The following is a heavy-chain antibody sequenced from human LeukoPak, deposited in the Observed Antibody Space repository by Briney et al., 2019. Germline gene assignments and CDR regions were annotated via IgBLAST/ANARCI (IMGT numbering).Heavy chain of an antibody. CDR2: INPGGGTT. J-gene: IGHJ4*02. V-gene: IGHV1-46*01. CDR1: GYTFTSCY. D-gene: IGHD5-18*01. CDR3: ARSLHRRGYSYGDY. Sequence: ASVKVSCKSSGYTFTSCYMRWVRQAPGQGLDWMGIINPGGGTTTYAQKFQGRVTMTRDTSTSTVYMELSSLRSEDTAVYYCARSLHRRGYSYGDYWGQGTLVTVSS.